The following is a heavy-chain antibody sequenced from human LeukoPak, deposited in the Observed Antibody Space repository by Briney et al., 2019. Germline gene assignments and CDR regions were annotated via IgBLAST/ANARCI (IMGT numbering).Heavy chain of an antibody. CDR3: AKRGAEVGTTIAPGDY. V-gene: IGHV3-23*01. J-gene: IGHJ4*02. Sequence: GGSLRLSCVGSGFTFSTYAMSWVRQTPGKGLEWVSSIAGSDTGTYYADSVKGRFTISRDSSKNTLYLQMNSLRAEDTAVYYCAKRGAEVGTTIAPGDYWGQGSLVTVSS. D-gene: IGHD1-26*01. CDR2: IAGSDTGT. CDR1: GFTFSTYA.